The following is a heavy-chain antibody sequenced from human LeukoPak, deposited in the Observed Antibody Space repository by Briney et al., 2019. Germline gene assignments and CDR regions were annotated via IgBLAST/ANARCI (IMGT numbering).Heavy chain of an antibody. CDR2: INPNSGGT. Sequence: ASVKVSCKASGYTFTGYYMHWVRQAPGQGLEWMGWINPNSGGTNYAQKFQGRVTMTRDTSISTAYMELSRLRSDDTAVYYCAPGITGTTGGDWFDPWGQGTLVTVSS. V-gene: IGHV1-2*02. D-gene: IGHD1-20*01. CDR3: APGITGTTGGDWFDP. CDR1: GYTFTGYY. J-gene: IGHJ5*02.